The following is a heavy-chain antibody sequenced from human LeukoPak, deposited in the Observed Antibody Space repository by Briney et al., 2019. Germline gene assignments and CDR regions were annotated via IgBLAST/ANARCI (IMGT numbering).Heavy chain of an antibody. D-gene: IGHD4-11*01. J-gene: IGHJ4*02. V-gene: IGHV4-38-2*01. Sequence: SETLSLTCAVSGYSISSGYYWGWIRQPPGKGLEWIGSIYHSGSTYYNPSLKSRVTISVDTSKNRFSLKLSSVTAADTAVYYCARHDYSNPLDYWGQGTLVTVSS. CDR2: IYHSGST. CDR3: ARHDYSNPLDY. CDR1: GYSISSGYY.